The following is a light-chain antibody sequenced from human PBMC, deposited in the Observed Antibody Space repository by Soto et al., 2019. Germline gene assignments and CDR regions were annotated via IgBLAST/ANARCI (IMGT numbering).Light chain of an antibody. CDR1: QSVSSY. Sequence: IIWTQAPDTLSVSPGARATLSCRASQSVSSYLAWYQQKPGQAPRLLIYAASNRATGIPARFSGSGSGTDFTLTISSLAPEDFAVYYCQQRSNWLTFGGGTKVEIK. V-gene: IGKV3-11*01. J-gene: IGKJ4*01. CDR3: QQRSNWLT. CDR2: AAS.